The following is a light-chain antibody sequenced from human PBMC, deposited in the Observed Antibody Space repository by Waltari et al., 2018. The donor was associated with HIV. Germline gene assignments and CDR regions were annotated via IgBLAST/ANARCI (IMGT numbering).Light chain of an antibody. CDR2: EVT. Sequence: QSALTQPPSASGSLGQSVTISCTGSSSDIGAYDSVSWFQQHPRSAPKLLLYEVTRLPSTVSDRFSGSSSGSTAFLTVAGLQPDDEATYFCSSYGDSLRVLFGGGTNVTVL. J-gene: IGLJ3*02. CDR3: SSYGDSLRVL. CDR1: SSDIGAYDS. V-gene: IGLV2-8*01.